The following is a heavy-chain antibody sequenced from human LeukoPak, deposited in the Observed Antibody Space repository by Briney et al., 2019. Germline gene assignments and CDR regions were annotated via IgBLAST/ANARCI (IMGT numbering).Heavy chain of an antibody. D-gene: IGHD1-26*01. J-gene: IGHJ1*01. CDR2: ISYDGSNK. V-gene: IGHV3-30-3*01. CDR1: GFTFSSYA. CDR3: AKGATSGRTGYFQH. Sequence: GSLRLSCAASGFTFSSYAMHWVRQAPGKGLEWVAVISYDGSNKYYADSVKGRFTISRDNSKNTLYLQMNSLRAEDTAVYYCAKGATSGRTGYFQHWGQGTLVTVS.